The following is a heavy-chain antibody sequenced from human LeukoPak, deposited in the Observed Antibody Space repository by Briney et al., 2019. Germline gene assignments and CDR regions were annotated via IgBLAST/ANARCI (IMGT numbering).Heavy chain of an antibody. CDR3: ARDRTTVTLFDY. Sequence: GGSLRLSCAASGFTFTSVWMHWFRQAPGRGLVWISRISTDGAITGYADSVKGRFTISRDNAKNTLYLQMNSLRAEDTAVYYCARDRTTVTLFDYWGQGALVSVSS. CDR2: ISTDGAIT. V-gene: IGHV3-74*01. D-gene: IGHD4-17*01. J-gene: IGHJ4*02. CDR1: GFTFTSVW.